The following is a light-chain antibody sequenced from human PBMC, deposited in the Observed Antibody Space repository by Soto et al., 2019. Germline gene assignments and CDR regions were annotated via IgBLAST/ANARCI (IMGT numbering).Light chain of an antibody. J-gene: IGLJ1*01. V-gene: IGLV2-8*01. CDR1: SSDVGVYTY. Sequence: QSVLTQPPSASGSPGQSVTISCTGTSSDVGVYTYVSWYQQHPGRAPKLMIYEVDQRPSDIPNRFSGSKSGSTAFLTVSGLQAEDEADYYCSSYAGTNNYVFGTGTKVTVL. CDR2: EVD. CDR3: SSYAGTNNYV.